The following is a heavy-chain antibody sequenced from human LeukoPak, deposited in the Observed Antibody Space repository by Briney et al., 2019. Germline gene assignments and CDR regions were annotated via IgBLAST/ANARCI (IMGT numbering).Heavy chain of an antibody. CDR3: ARGGSVDTASDGDY. CDR2: IKQDGSEK. CDR1: GFTFSNYW. Sequence: AGGSLRLSCAASGFTFSNYWMSWVRQAPGKGLEWVANIKQDGSEKYYVDSVKGRFTISRDNAKNSLYLQMNSLRAEDTAVYYCARGGSVDTASDGDYWGQGTLVTVSS. J-gene: IGHJ4*02. V-gene: IGHV3-7*01. D-gene: IGHD5-18*01.